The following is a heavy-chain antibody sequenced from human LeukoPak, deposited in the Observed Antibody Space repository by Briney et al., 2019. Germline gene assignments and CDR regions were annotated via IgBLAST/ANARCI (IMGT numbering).Heavy chain of an antibody. CDR2: VPASGSTT. D-gene: IGHD3-16*02. V-gene: IGHV3-48*04. CDR3: AREEVYRCGLDH. Sequence: GGSETLLCAASGFNFNSYSLTWVRHAPGEGRECLIYVPASGSTTFSAGCVKGRFTISRENAKNSVYLKMTGLKADHTAVYYCAREEVYRCGLDHWGRGILVTVSS. J-gene: IGHJ4*02. CDR1: GFNFNSYS.